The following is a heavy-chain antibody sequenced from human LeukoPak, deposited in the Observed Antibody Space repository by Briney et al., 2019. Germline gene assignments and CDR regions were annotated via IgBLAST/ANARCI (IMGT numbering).Heavy chain of an antibody. Sequence: GGSLRLSCAASGFTFDDYGMSWVRQAPGKGLEWVANIKQDGSEKYYVDSVKGRFTISRDNAKNSLYLQMNSLRAGDTAVYYCARATSAGIDYWGQGTLVTVSS. CDR2: IKQDGSEK. D-gene: IGHD6-13*01. CDR1: GFTFDDYG. CDR3: ARATSAGIDY. J-gene: IGHJ4*02. V-gene: IGHV3-7*01.